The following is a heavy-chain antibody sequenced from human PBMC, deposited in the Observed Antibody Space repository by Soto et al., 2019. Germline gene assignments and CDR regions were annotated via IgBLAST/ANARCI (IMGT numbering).Heavy chain of an antibody. CDR2: FDPEDGET. Sequence: ASVEVSCKXSGYTLTELSMHWVRQAPGKGLEWMGGFDPEDGETIYAQKFQGRVTMTEDTSTDTAYMELSSLRSEDTAVYYCATTYYYDSSGYFYAFDIWGQGTMVTVS. CDR3: ATTYYYDSSGYFYAFDI. D-gene: IGHD3-22*01. CDR1: GYTLTELS. J-gene: IGHJ3*02. V-gene: IGHV1-24*01.